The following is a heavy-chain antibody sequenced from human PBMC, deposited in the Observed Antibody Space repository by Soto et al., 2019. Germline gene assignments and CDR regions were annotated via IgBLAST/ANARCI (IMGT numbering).Heavy chain of an antibody. CDR2: INPSGGRT. CDR3: ARDEYYYDSSGSFYGMDV. CDR1: EDTFTRYY. V-gene: IGHV1-46*01. D-gene: IGHD3-22*01. J-gene: IGHJ6*02. Sequence: GASVKVSCKASEDTFTRYYIHWVRQAPGQGLEWMGIINPSGGRTNYAQKFQGRLTVSRDPSTSTVDMQLSALRSEDTAVYYCARDEYYYDSSGSFYGMDVWGQGTTVTVSS.